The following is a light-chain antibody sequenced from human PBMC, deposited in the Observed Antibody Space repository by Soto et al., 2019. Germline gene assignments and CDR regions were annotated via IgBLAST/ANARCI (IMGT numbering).Light chain of an antibody. CDR3: QVWDSSSDQYV. CDR2: YDG. J-gene: IGLJ1*01. CDR1: SIGSKS. V-gene: IGLV3-21*04. Sequence: SYELTQPPSVSVAPGKTARITCGGSSIGSKSVHWYQQRPGQAPLLVIYYDGRRPSGIPERFSGSNSGNTATLTIGRVEAWDEADYSCQVWDSSSDQYVFGTGTKLTVL.